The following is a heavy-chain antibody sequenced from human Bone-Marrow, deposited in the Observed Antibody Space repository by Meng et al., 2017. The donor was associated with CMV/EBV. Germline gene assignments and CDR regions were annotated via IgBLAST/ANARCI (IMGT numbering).Heavy chain of an antibody. Sequence: GESLKISCAASGFTFSSYGMLWVRQAPGKGLEWVAVIWYDGSNKYYADSVKGRFTISRDNSKNTLYLQMNSLRAEDTAVYYCAKGMAAADYFDYWGQGTLVTVSS. CDR1: GFTFSSYG. CDR2: IWYDGSNK. D-gene: IGHD6-13*01. J-gene: IGHJ4*02. V-gene: IGHV3-33*06. CDR3: AKGMAAADYFDY.